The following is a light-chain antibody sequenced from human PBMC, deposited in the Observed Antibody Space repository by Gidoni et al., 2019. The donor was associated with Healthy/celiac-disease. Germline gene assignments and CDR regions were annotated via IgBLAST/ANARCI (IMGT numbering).Light chain of an antibody. CDR2: GAS. J-gene: IGKJ2*01. V-gene: IGKV3-20*01. CDR1: QSVSSSY. Sequence: IVLTQSPGTLSLSPGERATLSCRASQSVSSSYLAWYQPKPGQAPRLPIYGASSRATGIPDRFSGSGSGTDFTLTISRLGPEDFAVYYCQQYGSSPYTFGQGTKLEIK. CDR3: QQYGSSPYT.